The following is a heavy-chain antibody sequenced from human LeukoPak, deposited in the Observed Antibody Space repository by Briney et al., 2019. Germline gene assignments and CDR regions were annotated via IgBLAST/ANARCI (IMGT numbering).Heavy chain of an antibody. CDR3: ARVFDS. V-gene: IGHV4-39*07. CDR2: IFYTGKT. CDR1: GGSVYTSDYY. Sequence: SETLSLTCTVSGGSVYTSDYYWGWVRQPPGKGPEWIGDIFYTGKTNYNPSLKSRVSVSIDTSKNQFSLKLTSVTAADTAVYYCARVFDSWGQGTLVTVSS. J-gene: IGHJ4*02.